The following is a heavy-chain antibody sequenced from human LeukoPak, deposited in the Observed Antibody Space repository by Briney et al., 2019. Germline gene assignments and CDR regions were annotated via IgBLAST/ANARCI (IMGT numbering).Heavy chain of an antibody. CDR2: IIPIFGTA. J-gene: IGHJ4*02. CDR1: GGTFSSYA. D-gene: IGHD4-17*01. CDR3: ARDPDYGADEGSSY. V-gene: IGHV1-69*01. Sequence: GSSVKVSCKASGGTFSSYAISWVRQAPGQGLEWMGGIIPIFGTANYAQKFQGRVTITADGSTSTAYMELSSLRSEDTAVYYCARDPDYGADEGSSYWGQGTLVTVSS.